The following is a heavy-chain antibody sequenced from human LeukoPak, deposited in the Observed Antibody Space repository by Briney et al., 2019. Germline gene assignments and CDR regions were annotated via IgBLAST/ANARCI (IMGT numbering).Heavy chain of an antibody. Sequence: GSLRLSCAASGFTVSSNYMSWVRQAPGKGLEWIGEINHSGSTNYNPSLKSRVTISINTSKNQFSLKLSSVTAADTAVYYCARRNGQDIVATFRRRYYFDYWGQGTLVTVSS. J-gene: IGHJ4*02. V-gene: IGHV4-34*01. D-gene: IGHD5-12*01. CDR1: GFTVSSNY. CDR2: INHSGST. CDR3: ARRNGQDIVATFRRRYYFDY.